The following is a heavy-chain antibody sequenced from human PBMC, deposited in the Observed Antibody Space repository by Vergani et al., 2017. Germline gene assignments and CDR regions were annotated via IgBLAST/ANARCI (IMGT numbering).Heavy chain of an antibody. CDR2: IQYDGSNK. J-gene: IGHJ5*02. D-gene: IGHD6-13*01. V-gene: IGHV3-30*02. CDR3: AKDLGSSTWWGWFDP. CDR1: GFTFSSYR. Sequence: QVQLVESGGGVVQPGGSLRLSCAASGFTFSSYRMHWVRQAPGKGLEWVAFIQYDGSNKYYADSVKGRFTISRDNSKNTLYLQMNSLRTEDTAVYYCAKDLGSSTWWGWFDPWGQGTLVTVSS.